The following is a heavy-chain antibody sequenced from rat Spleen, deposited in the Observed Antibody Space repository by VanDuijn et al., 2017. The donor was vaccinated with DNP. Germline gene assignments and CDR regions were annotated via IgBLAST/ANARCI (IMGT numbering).Heavy chain of an antibody. CDR2: ISYDGGPA. J-gene: IGHJ2*01. CDR3: SRHVLPLRVWDY. V-gene: IGHV5-22*01. D-gene: IGHD1-4*01. CDR1: GFTFRDYY. Sequence: EVHLVESGGGFVQPGGSLKLSCAASGFTFRDYYMAWVRQAPTKGLEWVAYISYDGGPAYNGDSVKGRFTISRDNAKSTLYLQMNSLRSEDMATYYCSRHVLPLRVWDYWGQGVKVTVSS.